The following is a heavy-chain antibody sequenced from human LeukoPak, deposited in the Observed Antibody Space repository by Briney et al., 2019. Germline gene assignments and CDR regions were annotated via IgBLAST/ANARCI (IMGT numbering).Heavy chain of an antibody. Sequence: ASVKVSCKASGYTFTSYGISWVRQAPGQGLEWMGWMNPNSGNTGYAQKFQGRVTITRNTSISTAYMELSSLRSEDTAVYYCARLSRASVPLEWLFPYYYYYYMDVWGKGTTVTVSS. CDR2: MNPNSGNT. CDR1: GYTFTSYG. D-gene: IGHD3-3*01. V-gene: IGHV1-8*03. J-gene: IGHJ6*03. CDR3: ARLSRASVPLEWLFPYYYYYYMDV.